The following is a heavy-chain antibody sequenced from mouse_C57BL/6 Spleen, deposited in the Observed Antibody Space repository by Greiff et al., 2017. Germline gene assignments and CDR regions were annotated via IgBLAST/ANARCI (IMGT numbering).Heavy chain of an antibody. CDR2: INYDGSST. Sequence: EVMLVESEGGLVQPGSSMKLSCTASGFTFSDYYMAWVRQVPEKGLEWVANINYDGSSTYYLDSLKSRFIISRDNAKNILYLQMSSLKSEDTATYYCARKTTGFDYWGQGTTLTVSS. CDR1: GFTFSDYY. D-gene: IGHD1-1*01. V-gene: IGHV5-16*01. J-gene: IGHJ2*01. CDR3: ARKTTGFDY.